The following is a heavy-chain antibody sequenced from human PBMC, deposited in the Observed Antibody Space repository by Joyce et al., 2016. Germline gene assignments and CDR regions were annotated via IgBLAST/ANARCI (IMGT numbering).Heavy chain of an antibody. D-gene: IGHD3-22*01. CDR3: ASPGAGGGEDYYYDSSGYYPFGF. CDR2: IIPIFGSP. J-gene: IGHJ4*02. Sequence: QVLLVQSGPEVKEPGSSVKVSCKASRGTFSNSAISWVRQAPGQGLEWLGGIIPIFGSPNYAQTFQDRFTITADESTGTAYMELSSLRSEDTAVYYCASPGAGGGEDYYYDSSGYYPFGFWGQGTLVTVSS. CDR1: RGTFSNSA. V-gene: IGHV1-69*01.